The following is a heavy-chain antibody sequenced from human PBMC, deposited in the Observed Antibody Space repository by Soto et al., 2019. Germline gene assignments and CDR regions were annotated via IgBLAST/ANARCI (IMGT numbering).Heavy chain of an antibody. V-gene: IGHV1-69*01. J-gene: IGHJ6*02. CDR2: IIPIFGTA. CDR1: GGTFSSYA. D-gene: IGHD3-3*01. Sequence: KVSCKASGGTFSSYAISWVRQAPGQGLEWMGGIIPIFGTANYAQKFQGRVTITADESTSTAYMELSSLRSEDTAVYYCAKDIVSHFGVVISPYYYGMDVWGQGTTVTVSS. CDR3: AKDIVSHFGVVISPYYYGMDV.